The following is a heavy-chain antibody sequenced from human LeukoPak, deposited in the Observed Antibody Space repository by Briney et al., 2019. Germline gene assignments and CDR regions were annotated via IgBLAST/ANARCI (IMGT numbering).Heavy chain of an antibody. CDR1: GYTLTELS. Sequence: ASVTVSCKVSGYTLTELSMHWVRQAPGKGLEWMGGFDPEDGETIYAQKFQGRVTMTEDTSTDTAYMELSSLRSEDTAVYYCATDLYSRLLRWFDPWGQGTLVTVSS. CDR3: ATDLYSRLLRWFDP. J-gene: IGHJ5*02. CDR2: FDPEDGET. D-gene: IGHD6-13*01. V-gene: IGHV1-24*01.